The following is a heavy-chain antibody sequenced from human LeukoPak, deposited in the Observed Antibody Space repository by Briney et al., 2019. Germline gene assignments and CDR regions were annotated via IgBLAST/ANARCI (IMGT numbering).Heavy chain of an antibody. J-gene: IGHJ1*01. D-gene: IGHD1-26*01. Sequence: GGSLRLSCAASGFTFSSYGMHWGRQAPGKGLEWVAVISYDGSNKYYADSVKGRFTISRDNSKNTLYLQMNSLRAEDTAVYYCAKGRVGATTLDFQHWGQGTLVTVSS. CDR1: GFTFSSYG. CDR2: ISYDGSNK. CDR3: AKGRVGATTLDFQH. V-gene: IGHV3-30*18.